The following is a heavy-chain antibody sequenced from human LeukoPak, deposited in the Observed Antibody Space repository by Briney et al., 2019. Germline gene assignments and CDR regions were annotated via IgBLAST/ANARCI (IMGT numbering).Heavy chain of an antibody. CDR3: AVLPGYSSGWYEVNY. V-gene: IGHV3-23*01. J-gene: IGHJ4*02. D-gene: IGHD6-13*01. CDR2: ISGGGGST. Sequence: PGGSLRLSCAASGFTFSSYAMSWVRQPPGKGLEWVSGISGGGGSTYYADSVKGRFTISRDNSRNTLYLQMNSPRAEDTAVYYCAVLPGYSSGWYEVNYWGQGTLVTVSS. CDR1: GFTFSSYA.